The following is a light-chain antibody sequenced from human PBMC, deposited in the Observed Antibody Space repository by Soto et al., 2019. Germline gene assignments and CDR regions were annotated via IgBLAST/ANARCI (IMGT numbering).Light chain of an antibody. CDR2: YDD. Sequence: QSVLTQPPSVSEAPRQRVTISCSGSSSNIGNNPVNWYQQLPGKAPKLLIYYDDLLPAGVSDRFSGSKSGTSASLAISGLQSEDEADYYCAAWDDSLNGPVFGGGTMVTVL. J-gene: IGLJ2*01. CDR3: AAWDDSLNGPV. CDR1: SSNIGNNP. V-gene: IGLV1-36*01.